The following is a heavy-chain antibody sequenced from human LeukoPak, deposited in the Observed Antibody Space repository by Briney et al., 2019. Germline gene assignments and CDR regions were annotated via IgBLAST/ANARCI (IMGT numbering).Heavy chain of an antibody. D-gene: IGHD3-10*01. Sequence: GRSLSLSCAASGFTFSSYAMHWVRQAPGKGLEWVAVISYDGGITNYADSVRGRFTISRDNSKNTLYLQLNSLRAEDAAVYYCARDSTYYYASGSSGPHYFDYWGQGTLVTVSS. J-gene: IGHJ4*02. V-gene: IGHV3-30*01. CDR2: ISYDGGIT. CDR3: ARDSTYYYASGSSGPHYFDY. CDR1: GFTFSSYA.